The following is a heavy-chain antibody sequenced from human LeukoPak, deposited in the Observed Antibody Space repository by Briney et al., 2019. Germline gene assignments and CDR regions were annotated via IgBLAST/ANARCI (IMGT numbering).Heavy chain of an antibody. CDR3: ARDARPYSNYEPSFDY. J-gene: IGHJ4*02. CDR2: IIPIFGTA. D-gene: IGHD4-11*01. V-gene: IGHV1-69*01. Sequence: GSSVKVSCKASGGTFSSYAISWVRQAPGQGLEWMGGIIPIFGTANYAQKFQGRVTITADESTSTAYMELSSLRSEDTAVYYCARDARPYSNYEPSFDYWGQGTLVTVSS. CDR1: GGTFSSYA.